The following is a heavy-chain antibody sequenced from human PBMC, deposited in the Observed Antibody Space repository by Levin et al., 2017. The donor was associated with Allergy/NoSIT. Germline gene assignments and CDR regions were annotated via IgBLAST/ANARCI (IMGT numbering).Heavy chain of an antibody. J-gene: IGHJ4*02. V-gene: IGHV3-30-3*01. D-gene: IGHD2-15*01. CDR2: ISFDESKK. CDR3: ARDDIGRGPTFDY. Sequence: GESLKTSCAASGFTFTGYTMHWVRQAPGKGLEWVALISFDESKKYYADSVKGRFTISRDNSKNTLDLQMNSLRAEDTAVYYCARDDIGRGPTFDYWGQGTLVTVSS. CDR1: GFTFTGYT.